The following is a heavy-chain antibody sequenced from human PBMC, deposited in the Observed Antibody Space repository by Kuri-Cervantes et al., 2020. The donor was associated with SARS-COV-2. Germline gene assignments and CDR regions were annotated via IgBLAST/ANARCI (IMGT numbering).Heavy chain of an antibody. D-gene: IGHD6-19*01. J-gene: IGHJ5*02. V-gene: IGHV4-59*01. CDR3: ARVSSSGWYRFDP. CDR1: GGSISSYY. CDR2: IYYSGST. Sequence: ESLKISCTVSGGSISSYYWSWIRQPPGKGLEWIGYIYYSGSTNYNPSLKSRVTISVDTSKNQFSLKLSSVTAADTAVYYCARVSSSGWYRFDPWGQGTLVTVSS.